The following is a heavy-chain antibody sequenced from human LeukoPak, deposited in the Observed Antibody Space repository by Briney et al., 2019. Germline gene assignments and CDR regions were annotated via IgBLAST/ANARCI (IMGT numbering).Heavy chain of an antibody. CDR3: ARNRDRYCSGGSCPDAFDI. CDR2: INPNSGGT. J-gene: IGHJ3*02. V-gene: IGHV1-2*04. CDR1: GYTFTGYY. D-gene: IGHD2-15*01. Sequence: GASVKVSCKASGYTFTGYYMHWVRQAPGQGLEWMGWINPNSGGTNYEQKFQGWVTMTRDTSISTAYMELSRLRSDDTAVYYCARNRDRYCSGGSCPDAFDIWGQGTMVTVSS.